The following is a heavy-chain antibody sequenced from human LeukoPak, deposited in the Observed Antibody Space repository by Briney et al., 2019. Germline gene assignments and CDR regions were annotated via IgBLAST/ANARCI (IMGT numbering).Heavy chain of an antibody. D-gene: IGHD2-2*01. CDR1: GFTFSSYS. V-gene: IGHV3-21*01. J-gene: IGHJ4*02. CDR2: ISSSSTYI. Sequence: GGSLRLSCAASGFTFSSYSMNWVRQAPGKGLEWVSSISSSSTYIYYADSVKGRFTISRDNAKNSLYLQMNSLRAEDTAVYYCARGSYGVVVPAANDYWGQGTLVTVSS. CDR3: ARGSYGVVVPAANDY.